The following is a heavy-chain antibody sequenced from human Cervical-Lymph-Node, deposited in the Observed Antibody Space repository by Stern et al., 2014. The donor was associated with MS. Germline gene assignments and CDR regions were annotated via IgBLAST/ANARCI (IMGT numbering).Heavy chain of an antibody. CDR2: IVVGSGNT. J-gene: IGHJ4*02. D-gene: IGHD1-26*01. V-gene: IGHV1-58*01. Sequence: QLVESGPEVKKPGTSVKGSCKASGFTFTSSAVQWVRQARGQRLEWIGWIVVGSGNTNYAQKFQERVTITRDMSTSTAYMELSSLRSEDTAVYYCAADGVVGATGYWGQGTLVTVSS. CDR3: AADGVVGATGY. CDR1: GFTFTSSA.